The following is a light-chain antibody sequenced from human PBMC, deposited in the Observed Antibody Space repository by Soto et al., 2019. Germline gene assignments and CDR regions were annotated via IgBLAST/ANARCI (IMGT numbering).Light chain of an antibody. J-gene: IGLJ1*01. Sequence: QSALTQPPSASGTPGQRVTISCSGSSSNFGSNYVYWYQQPPGTAPKLLIYRNNQRPSGVPDRFSGSKSGTSASLAISGLRSEDEADYYCAAWDDSLSGDYVFGTGTKVTVL. CDR3: AAWDDSLSGDYV. CDR2: RNN. V-gene: IGLV1-47*01. CDR1: SSNFGSNY.